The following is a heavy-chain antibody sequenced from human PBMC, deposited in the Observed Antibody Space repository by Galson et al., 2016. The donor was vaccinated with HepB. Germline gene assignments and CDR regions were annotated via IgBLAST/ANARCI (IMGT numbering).Heavy chain of an antibody. CDR2: IKAKRYGETT. V-gene: IGHV3-49*03. D-gene: IGHD6-19*01. CDR1: GFNFGDDA. J-gene: IGHJ4*02. CDR3: ARHLPRGSGWSFYFDY. Sequence: SLRLSCAASGFNFGDDAMSWFRQAPGRGLEWVGFIKAKRYGETTEFAASVKGRFTISKDDSKSITYLQMNSLKTEDTAVYYCARHLPRGSGWSFYFDYWGQGTLVTVSS.